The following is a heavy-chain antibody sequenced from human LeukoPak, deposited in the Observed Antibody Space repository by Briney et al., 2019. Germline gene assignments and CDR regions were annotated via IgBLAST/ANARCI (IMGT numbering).Heavy chain of an antibody. Sequence: ASVKVSCKASGYTLTSYVISWVRQAPGQGLEWMGWISAYNGNTNYAQKLQGRVTMTTDTSTSTAYMELRRLRSDDTAVYYCGREPGDYADYWGQGTLVTVSS. CDR1: GYTLTSYV. CDR2: ISAYNGNT. V-gene: IGHV1-18*01. J-gene: IGHJ4*02. CDR3: GREPGDYADY. D-gene: IGHD4-17*01.